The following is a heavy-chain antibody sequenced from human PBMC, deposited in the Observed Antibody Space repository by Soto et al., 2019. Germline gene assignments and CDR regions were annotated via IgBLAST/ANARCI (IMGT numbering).Heavy chain of an antibody. Sequence: QVQLVQSGAEVKKPGASVKVSCKASGYTFTSYDINWVRQATGQGLEWMGWMNPNSGNTGYAQKFQGRVTMTRNTSRSTAYMALGRDGSEDTAVYYCARGGREIGGYCMGVWGQGTTVTVS. CDR3: ARGGREIGGYCMGV. CDR2: MNPNSGNT. CDR1: GYTFTSYD. J-gene: IGHJ6*02. D-gene: IGHD2-15*01. V-gene: IGHV1-8*01.